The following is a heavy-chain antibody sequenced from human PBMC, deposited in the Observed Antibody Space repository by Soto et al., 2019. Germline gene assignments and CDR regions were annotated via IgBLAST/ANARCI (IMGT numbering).Heavy chain of an antibody. CDR2: ISYDGSNK. Sequence: QVQLVESGGGVVQPGRSLRLSCAASGFTFSSYAMHWVRQAPGKGLEWVAVISYDGSNKYYADSVKGRFTISRDNSKNTLYLQMNSLRAEDTAVYYCARDMYDSSGTVVDYWGQGTPVTVSS. V-gene: IGHV3-30-3*01. D-gene: IGHD3-22*01. J-gene: IGHJ4*02. CDR3: ARDMYDSSGTVVDY. CDR1: GFTFSSYA.